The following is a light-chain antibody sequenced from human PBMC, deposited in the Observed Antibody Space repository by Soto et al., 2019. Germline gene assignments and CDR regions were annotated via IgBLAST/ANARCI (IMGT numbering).Light chain of an antibody. Sequence: EIVLTQSPGTLSLSPGERSTLSGRASQTISGTLAWYQQKPGQAPRLLIHGASTRAPGFPARFSGSGSGTDFTLTISSLQPEDFATYYCQQANSFPWTFGQGNKVDIK. J-gene: IGKJ1*01. CDR1: QTISGT. V-gene: IGKV3-15*01. CDR3: QQANSFPWT. CDR2: GAS.